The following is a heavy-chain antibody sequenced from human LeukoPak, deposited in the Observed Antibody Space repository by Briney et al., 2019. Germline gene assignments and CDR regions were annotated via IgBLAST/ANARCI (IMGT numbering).Heavy chain of an antibody. CDR1: GFTFSSYA. Sequence: GRSLRLSCAASGFTFSSYAMHWVRLAPGKGLEWVAVISYDGSNKYYADSVKGRFTISRDNSKNTLYLQMNSLRAEDTAVYYCARDGFDYWGQGTLVTVSS. V-gene: IGHV3-30*04. CDR2: ISYDGSNK. J-gene: IGHJ4*02. CDR3: ARDGFDY.